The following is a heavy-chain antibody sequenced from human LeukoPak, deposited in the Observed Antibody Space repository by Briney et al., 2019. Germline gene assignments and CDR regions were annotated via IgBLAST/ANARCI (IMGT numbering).Heavy chain of an antibody. J-gene: IGHJ3*02. CDR3: ATPVGATWENAFDI. V-gene: IGHV3-23*01. Sequence: GGSLRLSCAASGFTFSNYGMHWVRQAPGKGLEWVSAISGSGGSTYYADSVKGRFTISRDNSKNTLYLQMNSLRAEDTAVYYCATPVGATWENAFDIWGQGTMVTVSS. CDR2: ISGSGGST. CDR1: GFTFSNYG. D-gene: IGHD1-26*01.